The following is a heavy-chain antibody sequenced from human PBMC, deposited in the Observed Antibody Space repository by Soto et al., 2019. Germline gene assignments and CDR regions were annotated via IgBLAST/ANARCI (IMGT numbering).Heavy chain of an antibody. Sequence: GGSLRLSCAASGFTFSSYSMNWVRQAPGKGLEWVSSISSSSSYIYYADSVKGRFTISRDNAKNSLYLQMNSLSAEDTAVYYCARAGGYSSGYYFYYYYGMDVWGQGTTVTVSS. CDR2: ISSSSSYI. V-gene: IGHV3-21*01. CDR3: ARAGGYSSGYYFYYYYGMDV. D-gene: IGHD3-22*01. J-gene: IGHJ6*02. CDR1: GFTFSSYS.